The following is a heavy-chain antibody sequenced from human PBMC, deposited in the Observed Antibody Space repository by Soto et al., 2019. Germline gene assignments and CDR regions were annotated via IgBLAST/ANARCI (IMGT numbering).Heavy chain of an antibody. D-gene: IGHD2-2*01. CDR2: IYYSGST. J-gene: IGHJ4*02. V-gene: IGHV4-59*01. Sequence: SETLSLTCTVSGGSISSYYWSWIRQPPGKGLEWIGYIYYSGSTNYNPSLKSRVTISVDTSKNQFSLKLSSVTAADTAVYYCARVYCISTSCPFDYWGQGTLVTVSS. CDR3: ARVYCISTSCPFDY. CDR1: GGSISSYY.